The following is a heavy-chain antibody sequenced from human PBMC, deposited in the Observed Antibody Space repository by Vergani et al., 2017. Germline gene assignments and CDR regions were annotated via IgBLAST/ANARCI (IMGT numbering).Heavy chain of an antibody. J-gene: IGHJ4*02. CDR1: GFTFSSYS. D-gene: IGHD6-19*01. Sequence: EVQLVESGGGLVKPGGSLRLSCAASGFTFSSYSMNWVRQAPGKGLEWVSSISSSSSYIYYADSVKGRFTISRDNAKNSLYRPMNSLRAEDTAVYYCARDRGVAGRHDYWGQGTLVTVSS. V-gene: IGHV3-21*01. CDR2: ISSSSSYI. CDR3: ARDRGVAGRHDY.